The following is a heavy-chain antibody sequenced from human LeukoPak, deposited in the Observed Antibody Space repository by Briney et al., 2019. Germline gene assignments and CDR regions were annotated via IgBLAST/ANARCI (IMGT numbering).Heavy chain of an antibody. D-gene: IGHD2-15*01. Sequence: PSETLSLTCSVSGYSMSSGYYWGWIRQPPGKGLEWIGSIYYSGSTYYNPSLKSRVTISVDTSKNQFSLKLSSVTAADTAVYYCARLVAATPDYWGQGTLVTVSS. CDR1: GYSMSSGYY. V-gene: IGHV4-38-2*02. J-gene: IGHJ4*02. CDR2: IYYSGST. CDR3: ARLVAATPDY.